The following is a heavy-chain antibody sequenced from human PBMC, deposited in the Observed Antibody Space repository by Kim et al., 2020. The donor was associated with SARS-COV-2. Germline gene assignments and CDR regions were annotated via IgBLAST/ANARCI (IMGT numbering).Heavy chain of an antibody. J-gene: IGHJ3*02. CDR1: GGPFAGYY. Sequence: LETLSLTCGVYGGPFAGYYWSWVRQSPGKGLEWIGDVHPDGGTNYNPSLKSRVTISLDTSKSELSLNLASVTAADTAVYYCAEQIVVISSAAFDIWGPVSVVIVSS. CDR3: AEQIVVISSAAFDI. D-gene: IGHD2-21*01. V-gene: IGHV4-34*01. CDR2: VHPDGGT.